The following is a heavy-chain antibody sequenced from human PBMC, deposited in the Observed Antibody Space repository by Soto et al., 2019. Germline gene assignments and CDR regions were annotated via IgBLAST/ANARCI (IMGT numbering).Heavy chain of an antibody. CDR2: IIPIFGTA. CDR3: AREGVRGMDV. Sequence: GASVKVSCKASGGTFSSYAISWVRQAPGQGLEWMGGIIPIFGTANYAQKFQGRVTITADESTSTAYMELSSLRSEDTAVYYCAREGVRGMDVWGQGTTVTVSS. CDR1: GGTFSSYA. J-gene: IGHJ6*02. D-gene: IGHD3-16*01. V-gene: IGHV1-69*13.